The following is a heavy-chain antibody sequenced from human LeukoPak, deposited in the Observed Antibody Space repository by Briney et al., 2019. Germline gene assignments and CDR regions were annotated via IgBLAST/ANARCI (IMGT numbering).Heavy chain of an antibody. J-gene: IGHJ4*02. CDR3: ARGPMGGRGFGDSPFDY. CDR1: GGTFSSYA. CDR2: IIPIFGTA. D-gene: IGHD3-10*01. Sequence: SVKVSCKATGGTFSSYAISWVRQAPGQGLEWMGRIIPIFGTANHAQKFEGRVTINTDESTSTADMELSSLRSEDTAVYYCARGPMGGRGFGDSPFDYWGQGTLVTVFS. V-gene: IGHV1-69*05.